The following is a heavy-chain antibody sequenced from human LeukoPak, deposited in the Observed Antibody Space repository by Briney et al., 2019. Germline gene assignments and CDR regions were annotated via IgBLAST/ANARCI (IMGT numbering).Heavy chain of an antibody. CDR3: ARGDGYRTYFDY. Sequence: AXVKVSCKASGYTFTGYYMHWVRQAPGQGLEWMGRINPNSGGPNYAQKFQGRVTMTRDTSISTAYMELSRLRSDDTAVYYCARGDGYRTYFDYWGQGTLVTVSS. D-gene: IGHD5-24*01. CDR1: GYTFTGYY. V-gene: IGHV1-2*06. CDR2: INPNSGGP. J-gene: IGHJ4*02.